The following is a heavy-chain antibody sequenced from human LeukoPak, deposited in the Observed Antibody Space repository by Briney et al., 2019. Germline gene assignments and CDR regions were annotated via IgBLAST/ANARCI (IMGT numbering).Heavy chain of an antibody. CDR2: INPNSGGT. D-gene: IGHD1-26*01. CDR1: GYTFTGYY. J-gene: IGHJ4*02. Sequence: ASVKVSCKASGYTFTGYYMHWVRQAPGQGLECMGRINPNSGGTNYAQKFQGRVTMTRDTSISTAYMELSRLRSDDTAVYYCARDWTSAVGATKVDYWGQGTLVTVSS. CDR3: ARDWTSAVGATKVDY. V-gene: IGHV1-2*06.